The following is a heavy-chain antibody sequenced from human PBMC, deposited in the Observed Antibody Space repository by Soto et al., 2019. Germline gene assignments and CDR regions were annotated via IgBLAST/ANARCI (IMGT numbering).Heavy chain of an antibody. Sequence: GASVKVSCKASGYTFTSYGISWVRQAPGQGLEWMGWISAYSGSTNYNPSLKSRVTISVDTSKNQFSLKLSSVTAADTAVYYCARLWSTGYYYYYGMDVWGQGTTVTVSS. CDR2: ISAYSGST. J-gene: IGHJ6*02. CDR1: GYTFTSYG. D-gene: IGHD3-10*01. V-gene: IGHV1-18*01. CDR3: ARLWSTGYYYYYGMDV.